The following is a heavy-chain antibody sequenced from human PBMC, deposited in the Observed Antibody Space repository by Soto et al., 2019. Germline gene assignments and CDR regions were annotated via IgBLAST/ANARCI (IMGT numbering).Heavy chain of an antibody. CDR1: GLTVSSNY. J-gene: IGHJ4*02. CDR2: IYSGGTT. V-gene: IGHV3-53*01. Sequence: EVQLVESGGGLIQPGGSLRLSCAAAGLTVSSNYMTWVRQAPGKGLEWVSVIYSGGTTYYVDSVKGRFTISRDNSKNTQYLQMNSLRAEDTAVYYCARGFNWLDYWGPGSLVTVSS. CDR3: ARGFNWLDY. D-gene: IGHD1-20*01.